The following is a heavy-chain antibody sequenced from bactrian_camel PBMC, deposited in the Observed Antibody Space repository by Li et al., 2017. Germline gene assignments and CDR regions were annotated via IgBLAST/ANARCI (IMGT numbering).Heavy chain of an antibody. J-gene: IGHJ4*01. Sequence: VQLVESGGGSVQAGGSLRLSCAVSGASWSVACMGWFRQAPGKEREGVAGINTGRGSTYYADSVKGRFTISQDRAKNTLYLQMNSLKPEDTALYYCAASKVAVCTVARALFYWGQGTQVTVS. V-gene: IGHV3S54*01. CDR3: AASKVAVCTVARALFY. D-gene: IGHD6*01. CDR1: GASWSVAC. CDR2: INTGRGST.